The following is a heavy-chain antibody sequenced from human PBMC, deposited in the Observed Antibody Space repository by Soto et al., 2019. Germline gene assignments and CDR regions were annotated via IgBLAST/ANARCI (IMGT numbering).Heavy chain of an antibody. V-gene: IGHV3-23*01. J-gene: IGHJ4*02. CDR1: GFTFSSYA. CDR2: ISATGGSP. D-gene: IGHD6-19*01. CDR3: AKDRSNGWYIDY. Sequence: EVQVLESGGGLVQPGGSLRLSCVASGFTFSSYAMNWVRQAPGEGLEWVSAISATGGSPFYADSVKGRFTISRDNSKNTVYLQMNSLGAEDTAVYYCAKDRSNGWYIDYLGQGTLVTVSS.